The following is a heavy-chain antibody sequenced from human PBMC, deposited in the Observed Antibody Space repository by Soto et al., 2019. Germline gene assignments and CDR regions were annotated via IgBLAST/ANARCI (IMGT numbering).Heavy chain of an antibody. V-gene: IGHV4-39*01. CDR3: ARLRPPGNWFDP. CDR1: GGSISSSSYY. CDR2: VYYSGTT. J-gene: IGHJ5*02. Sequence: QLRLQESGPGLVKPSETLSLTCTVSGGSISSSSYYWVWIRQPPGKGLEWIGDVYYSGTTHYNPSLKSRVTISVDTSKNQFSLRLSSVTAADTAVYYCARLRPPGNWFDPWGQGTLVTVSS.